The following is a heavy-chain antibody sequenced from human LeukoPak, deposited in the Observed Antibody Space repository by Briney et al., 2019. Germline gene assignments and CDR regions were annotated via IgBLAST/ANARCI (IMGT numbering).Heavy chain of an antibody. V-gene: IGHV4-4*02. CDR1: GGSISSSNW. Sequence: SGTLSLTCAVSGGSISSSNWWSWIRQPPGKGLEWIGEIYHSGSTNYNPSLKSRVTISVDTSKNQFSLKLSSVTAADTAVYYCGRPLSYYSDSSGDNAFDIWGQGTMVTVSS. J-gene: IGHJ3*02. CDR2: IYHSGST. D-gene: IGHD3-22*01. CDR3: GRPLSYYSDSSGDNAFDI.